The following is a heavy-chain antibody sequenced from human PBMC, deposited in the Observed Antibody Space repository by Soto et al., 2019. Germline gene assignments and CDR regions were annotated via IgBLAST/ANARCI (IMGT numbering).Heavy chain of an antibody. D-gene: IGHD2-15*01. Sequence: SETLCLTCTVAGGAITSYCWSWIRQPPGEGLECIGYVSYNGNTDYNPSLKSRVSISVDTSKNEFSLKLNSLTAADAAIYFAAGQQCTVVTAFDVWGRGTMVTVS. CDR1: GGAITSYC. CDR2: VSYNGNT. V-gene: IGHV4-59*01. CDR3: AGQQCTVVTAFDV. J-gene: IGHJ3*01.